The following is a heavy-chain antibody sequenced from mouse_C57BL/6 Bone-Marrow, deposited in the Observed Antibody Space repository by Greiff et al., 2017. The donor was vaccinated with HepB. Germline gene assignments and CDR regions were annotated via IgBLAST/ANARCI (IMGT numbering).Heavy chain of an antibody. Sequence: EVQLQESGGDLVKPGGSLKLSCAASGFTFSSYGMSWVRQTPDKRLEWVATISSGGSYTYYPDSVKGRFTISRDNAKNTLYLQMSSLKSEDTAMYYCARQCYEAYWGQGTLVTVSA. D-gene: IGHD2-3*01. V-gene: IGHV5-6*01. CDR1: GFTFSSYG. CDR2: ISSGGSYT. CDR3: ARQCYEAY. J-gene: IGHJ3*01.